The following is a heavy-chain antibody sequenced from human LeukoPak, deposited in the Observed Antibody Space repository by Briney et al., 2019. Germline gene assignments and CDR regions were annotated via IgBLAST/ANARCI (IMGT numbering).Heavy chain of an antibody. CDR3: ARAPYGYFDY. D-gene: IGHD3-10*01. J-gene: IGHJ4*02. CDR2: IYYSGST. CDR1: GGSISSSSYY. V-gene: IGHV4-39*01. Sequence: SETLSLTCTVSGGSISSSSYYWGWIRQPPGKGLEWIGSIYYSGSTYYNPSLKSRVTISVDTSKNQFSLKLSSVTAADTAVYYCARAPYGYFDYWGQGTLVTVSS.